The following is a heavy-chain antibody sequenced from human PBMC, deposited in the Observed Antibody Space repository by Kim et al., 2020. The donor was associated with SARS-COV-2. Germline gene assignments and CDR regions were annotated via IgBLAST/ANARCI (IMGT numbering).Heavy chain of an antibody. V-gene: IGHV4-31*02. CDR3: ARDKTSGSKGGYNWFDP. Sequence: LKSRVTISVDTSKNQFSLKLSSVTAADTAVYYCARDKTSGSKGGYNWFDPWGQGTLVTVSS. D-gene: IGHD3-10*01. J-gene: IGHJ5*02.